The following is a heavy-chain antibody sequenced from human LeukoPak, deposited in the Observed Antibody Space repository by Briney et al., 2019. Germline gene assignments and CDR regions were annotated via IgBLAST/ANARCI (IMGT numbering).Heavy chain of an antibody. V-gene: IGHV1-18*01. Sequence: GASVKVSCKASGYTFTNYGITWVRQAPGQGLEWMGWISTYSGNTNYARNLQGRVTMTTDTSTTTAYMEMRSLRSDDTAVYYRARGGVTNWLDSWGQGTLVTVSS. CDR1: GYTFTNYG. CDR2: ISTYSGNT. J-gene: IGHJ5*01. CDR3: ARGGVTNWLDS. D-gene: IGHD3-10*01.